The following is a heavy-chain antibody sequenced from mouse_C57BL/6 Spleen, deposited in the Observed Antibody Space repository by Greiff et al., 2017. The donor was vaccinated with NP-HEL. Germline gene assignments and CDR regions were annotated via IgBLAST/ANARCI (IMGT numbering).Heavy chain of an antibody. V-gene: IGHV1-9*01. CDR2: ILPGSGSP. D-gene: IGHD1-1*01. J-gene: IGHJ1*03. CDR1: GYTFTGNW. Sequence: QVQLQQSGAELMKPGASVKLSCKATGYTFTGNWIEWVKQRPGHGLEWIGEILPGSGSPTYNEKFKGKATFPADTSSNTALMQLSSLTTEDFAIYCLARRLVGRTFYGSSRGYFDVWGTGTTVTVSS. CDR3: ARRLVGRTFYGSSRGYFDV.